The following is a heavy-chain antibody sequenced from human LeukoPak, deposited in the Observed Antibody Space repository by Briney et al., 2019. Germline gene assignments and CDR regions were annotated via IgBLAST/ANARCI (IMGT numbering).Heavy chain of an antibody. Sequence: SETLSLTCTVSGGSISSSSYYWGWIRQPPGKGLEWIGSIYYSGSTYYNPSLKSRVTISVDTSKNQFSLKLSSVTAADTAVYYCARVGVSRYSYGSTDFFDYWGQGTLVTVSS. D-gene: IGHD5-18*01. CDR1: GGSISSSSYY. J-gene: IGHJ4*02. V-gene: IGHV4-39*07. CDR2: IYYSGST. CDR3: ARVGVSRYSYGSTDFFDY.